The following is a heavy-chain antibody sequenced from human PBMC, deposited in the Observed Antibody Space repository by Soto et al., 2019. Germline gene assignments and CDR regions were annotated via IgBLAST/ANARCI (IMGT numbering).Heavy chain of an antibody. J-gene: IGHJ4*02. D-gene: IGHD3-22*01. V-gene: IGHV1-69*01. CDR3: ARGYYYDSSGYYSNAYYFDY. CDR2: IIPIFGTA. CDR1: GGTFSSYA. Sequence: QVQLVQSGAEVKKPGSSVEVSCKASGGTFSSYAISWVRQAPGQGLEWMGGIIPIFGTANYGQKCQGRVTITADESTSTAYMELSSLRSEDTAVYYCARGYYYDSSGYYSNAYYFDYWGQGTLVTVSS.